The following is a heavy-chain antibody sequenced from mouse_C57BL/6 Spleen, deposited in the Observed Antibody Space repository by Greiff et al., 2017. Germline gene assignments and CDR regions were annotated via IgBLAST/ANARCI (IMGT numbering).Heavy chain of an antibody. CDR3: ARSKMWIDY. Sequence: QVQLQQPGAELVKPGASVKLSCKASGYTFTSYWMQWVKQRPGQGLEWIGEIDPSDSYTNYNQKFKGKATFTVDTSSSTAYMQLSSMTSEDSAVYYCARSKMWIDYWGQGTTLTVSS. CDR2: IDPSDSYT. CDR1: GYTFTSYW. V-gene: IGHV1-50*01. J-gene: IGHJ2*01.